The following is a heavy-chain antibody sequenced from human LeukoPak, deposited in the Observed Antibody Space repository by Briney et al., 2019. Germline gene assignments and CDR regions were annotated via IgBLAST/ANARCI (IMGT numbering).Heavy chain of an antibody. V-gene: IGHV3-66*01. J-gene: IGHJ4*02. Sequence: GGSLRPSCAASGFTVSSNYMSWVRQAPGKGLEWVSVIYSGSSTYYADSVKGRFTISRDNSKITLYHQMNSLRAEDTAVYYCTRAGSYRTLDYWGQGTLVTVSS. D-gene: IGHD5-18*01. CDR1: GFTVSSNY. CDR2: IYSGSST. CDR3: TRAGSYRTLDY.